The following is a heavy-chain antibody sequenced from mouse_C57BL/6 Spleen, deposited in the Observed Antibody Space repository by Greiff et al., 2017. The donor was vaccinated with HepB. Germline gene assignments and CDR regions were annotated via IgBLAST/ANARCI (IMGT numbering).Heavy chain of an antibody. Sequence: EVQLQQSGAELVRPGASVKLSCTASGFNIKDYYMHWVKQRPEQGLEWIGRIDPEDGDTEYAPKFQGKATMTADTSSNTAYLQLSSLTSEDTAVYYCTTYYGSIYRFAYWGQGTLVTVSA. CDR3: TTYYGSIYRFAY. D-gene: IGHD1-1*01. CDR2: IDPEDGDT. J-gene: IGHJ3*01. CDR1: GFNIKDYY. V-gene: IGHV14-1*01.